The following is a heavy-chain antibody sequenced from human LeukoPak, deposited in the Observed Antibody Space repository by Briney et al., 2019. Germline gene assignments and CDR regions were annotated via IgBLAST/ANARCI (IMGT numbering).Heavy chain of an antibody. CDR3: ARGGNTWDEYYYMDV. CDR2: ISNSGST. D-gene: IGHD1-26*01. CDR1: GGSISNVY. J-gene: IGHJ6*03. V-gene: IGHV4-59*01. Sequence: SETRSLTCSVSGGSISNVYWSWIRQPPGKELEWIGYISNSGSTDYNPSLQSRVTISVDTSKNQIPLKVSSVTAADTAVYYCARGGNTWDEYYYMDVWGKGSTVTVSS.